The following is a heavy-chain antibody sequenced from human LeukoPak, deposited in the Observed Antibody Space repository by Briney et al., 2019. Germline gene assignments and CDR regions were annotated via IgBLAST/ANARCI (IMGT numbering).Heavy chain of an antibody. V-gene: IGHV4-59*01. Sequence: SETLSLTCTVSGGSISSYYWSWIRQPPGKGLEWIGYIYYSGSTNYSPSLKSRVTISVDTSKNQFSLKLSSVTAADTAVYYCARDGGGSSSYFAYWGQGTLVTVSS. CDR1: GGSISSYY. CDR3: ARDGGGSSSYFAY. D-gene: IGHD6-6*01. CDR2: IYYSGST. J-gene: IGHJ4*02.